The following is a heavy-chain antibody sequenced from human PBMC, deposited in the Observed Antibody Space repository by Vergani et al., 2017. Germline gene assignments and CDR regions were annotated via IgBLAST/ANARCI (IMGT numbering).Heavy chain of an antibody. CDR2: ISGSGSTH. D-gene: IGHD2-2*01. Sequence: EVQLLESGGGLVQPGGSLRLSCAASGFSFSDYAMSWVRQAPGKGLEWVAAISGSGSTHYYADSVKGRFTVSRDNSKNTLFLQMNSLRAEDTAVYYCAKKGFCVTSSCYTTPMDTLQYWGQGALVTVSS. CDR3: AKKGFCVTSSCYTTPMDTLQY. V-gene: IGHV3-23*01. J-gene: IGHJ4*02. CDR1: GFSFSDYA.